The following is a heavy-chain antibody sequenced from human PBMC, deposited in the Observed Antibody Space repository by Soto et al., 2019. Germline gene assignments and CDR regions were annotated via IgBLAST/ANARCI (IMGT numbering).Heavy chain of an antibody. CDR2: ISSSSSYT. CDR3: ARAVVPAAMLRYYYYGMDV. D-gene: IGHD2-2*01. Sequence: PGGSLKLSCAASGFTFSDYYMSWIRQAPGKGLEWVSYISSSSSYTNYADSVKGRFTISRDNAKNSLYLQMNSLRAEDTAVYYCARAVVPAAMLRYYYYGMDVWGQGTTVTVSS. J-gene: IGHJ6*02. CDR1: GFTFSDYY. V-gene: IGHV3-11*05.